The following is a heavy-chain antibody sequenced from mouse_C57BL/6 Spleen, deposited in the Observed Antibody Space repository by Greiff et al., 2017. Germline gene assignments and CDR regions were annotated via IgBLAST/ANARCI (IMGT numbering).Heavy chain of an antibody. CDR3: RRASYYGNGFAY. J-gene: IGHJ3*01. D-gene: IGHD2-10*01. CDR2: ISSGSSTI. Sequence: EVQRVESGGGLVKPGGSLKLSCAASGFTFSDYGMHWVRQAPEKGLEWVAYISSGSSTIYYADTVKGRLTISRDNAKNAMLLQRSLPWSDDTALYCCRRASYYGNGFAYWGQGTLVTVSA. CDR1: GFTFSDYG. V-gene: IGHV5-17*01.